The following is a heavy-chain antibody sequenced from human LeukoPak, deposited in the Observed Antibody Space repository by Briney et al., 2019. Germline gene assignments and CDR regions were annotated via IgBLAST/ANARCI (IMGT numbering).Heavy chain of an antibody. J-gene: IGHJ4*02. CDR2: ISSSSSTI. CDR1: RFTFSVHW. Sequence: GGSLRLSCAASRFTFSVHWMHWVRQAPGKGLEWVSYISSSSSTIYYADSVKGRFTISRDNAKNSLYLQMNSLRAEDTAVYYCARENERKGVYYFDYWGQGTLVTVSS. CDR3: ARENERKGVYYFDY. V-gene: IGHV3-48*04. D-gene: IGHD1-1*01.